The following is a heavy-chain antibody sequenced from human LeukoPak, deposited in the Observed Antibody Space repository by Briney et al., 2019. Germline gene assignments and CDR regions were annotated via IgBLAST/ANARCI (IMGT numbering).Heavy chain of an antibody. Sequence: GGSLRLSCAASGFTFSSYSMNWVRQAPGKGLEWVSSISSSSSYIYYPNSVKGRFTISRDNAKNSLYLQMNSLRAEDTAVYYCARTPDSSGYFHWFDPWGQGTMVTVSS. J-gene: IGHJ5*02. CDR2: ISSSSSYI. D-gene: IGHD3-22*01. CDR1: GFTFSSYS. CDR3: ARTPDSSGYFHWFDP. V-gene: IGHV3-21*01.